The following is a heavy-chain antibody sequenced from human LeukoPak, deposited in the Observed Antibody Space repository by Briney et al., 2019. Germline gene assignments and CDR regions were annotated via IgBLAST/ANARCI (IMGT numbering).Heavy chain of an antibody. Sequence: GESLKISCKGSGYSFTSSWIGWVRQMPGKGLEWMGIIYPGDSDTRYSPSFQGQVTISADKSISTAYLQWSSLKASDTAMYYCARDSRSRSSSWINYYYYGMDVWGQGTTVTVSS. D-gene: IGHD6-13*01. CDR1: GYSFTSSW. V-gene: IGHV5-51*01. CDR2: IYPGDSDT. J-gene: IGHJ6*02. CDR3: ARDSRSRSSSWINYYYYGMDV.